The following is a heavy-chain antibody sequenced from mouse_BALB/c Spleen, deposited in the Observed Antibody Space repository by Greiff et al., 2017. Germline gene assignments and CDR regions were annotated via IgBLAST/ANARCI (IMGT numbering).Heavy chain of an antibody. V-gene: IGHV5-6-3*01. D-gene: IGHD2-2*01. Sequence: EVQLVESGGGLVQPGGSLKLSCAASGFTFSSYGMSWVRQTPDKRLELVATINSNGGSTYYPDSVKGRFTISRDNAKNTLYLQMSSLKSEDTAMYYCARVYYGYDDGFAYWGQGTLVTVSA. CDR1: GFTFSSYG. J-gene: IGHJ3*01. CDR3: ARVYYGYDDGFAY. CDR2: INSNGGST.